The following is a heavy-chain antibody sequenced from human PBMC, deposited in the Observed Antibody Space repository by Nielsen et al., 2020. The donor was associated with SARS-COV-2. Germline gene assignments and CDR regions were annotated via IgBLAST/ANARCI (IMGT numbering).Heavy chain of an antibody. CDR3: AREGSAAAVSGFDY. D-gene: IGHD6-13*01. Sequence: GGSLRLSCAASGFTFSSYWMSWVRQAPGKGLEWVANIKQDGSEKYYVDSVKGRFTISRDNAKNSLYLQMNSLRAEDTAVYYCAREGSAAAVSGFDYWGQGTLVTVSS. CDR1: GFTFSSYW. J-gene: IGHJ4*02. V-gene: IGHV3-7*01. CDR2: IKQDGSEK.